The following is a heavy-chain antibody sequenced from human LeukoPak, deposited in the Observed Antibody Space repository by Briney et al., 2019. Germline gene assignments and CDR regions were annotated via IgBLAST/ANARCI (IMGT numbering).Heavy chain of an antibody. D-gene: IGHD3-10*01. J-gene: IGHJ4*02. CDR3: ARRGVRGFLFEYYFDY. Sequence: SETLSLTCAVYGRSFSGYYWSWIRQPPGKGLEWIGEINHSGSTNYNPSLKSRVTISVDTSKNQFSLKLSSVTAADTAVYYCARRGVRGFLFEYYFDYWGQGTLVTVSS. V-gene: IGHV4-34*01. CDR2: INHSGST. CDR1: GRSFSGYY.